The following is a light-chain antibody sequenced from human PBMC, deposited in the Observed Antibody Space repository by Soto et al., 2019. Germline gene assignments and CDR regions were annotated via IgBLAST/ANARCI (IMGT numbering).Light chain of an antibody. CDR3: CSYAGSSTLE. V-gene: IGLV2-23*02. J-gene: IGLJ3*02. Sequence: QSALTQPASVSGSPGQSITISCTGTSSDVGSYNLVSWYQQHPGKAPKLMIYEVSTRPSGVSNRFSGSKSGNTASLTISGLQAEDEADYYCCSYAGSSTLEFGGGTKLTVL. CDR2: EVS. CDR1: SSDVGSYNL.